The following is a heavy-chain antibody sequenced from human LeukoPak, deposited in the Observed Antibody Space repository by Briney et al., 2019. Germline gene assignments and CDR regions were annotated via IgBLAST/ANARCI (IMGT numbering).Heavy chain of an antibody. Sequence: GGSLRLSCAASGFTFSSYWMSWVRQAPGKGLEWVANIKEDGSEIYYVDSVKGRFTISRDNAKNSLYLQMNSLRAEDTAIYYCANEGGGAFDIWGQGTMVTVSS. V-gene: IGHV3-7*01. J-gene: IGHJ3*02. CDR1: GFTFSSYW. CDR2: IKEDGSEI. D-gene: IGHD3-16*01. CDR3: ANEGGGAFDI.